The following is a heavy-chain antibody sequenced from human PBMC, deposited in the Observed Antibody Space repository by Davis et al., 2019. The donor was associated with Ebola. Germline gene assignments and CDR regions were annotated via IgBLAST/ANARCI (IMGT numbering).Heavy chain of an antibody. CDR1: GFTFSSYA. V-gene: IGHV3-23*01. CDR3: AKGGGLDSSSWYGGYFDY. J-gene: IGHJ4*02. Sequence: GESLKISCAASGFTFSSYAMSWVRQAPGKGLEWVSAISGSGGSTYYADSVKGRFTISRDNSKNTLYLQMNSLRAEDTAVYYCAKGGGLDSSSWYGGYFDYWGQGTLVTVSS. D-gene: IGHD6-13*01. CDR2: ISGSGGST.